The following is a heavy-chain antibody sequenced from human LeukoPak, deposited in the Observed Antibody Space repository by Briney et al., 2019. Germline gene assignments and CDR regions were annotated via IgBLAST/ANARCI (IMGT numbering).Heavy chain of an antibody. V-gene: IGHV4-4*02. D-gene: IGHD5-24*01. J-gene: IGHJ3*02. Sequence: SGTLSLTCAVSGGSISSSNWWSWVRQPPGKGLEWIGEIYHSGSTNYNPSLKSRVTISVDKSKNQFSLKLSSVTAADTAVYYCANRPGRGGYNYGAFDIWGQGTMVTVSS. CDR2: IYHSGST. CDR3: ANRPGRGGYNYGAFDI. CDR1: GGSISSSNW.